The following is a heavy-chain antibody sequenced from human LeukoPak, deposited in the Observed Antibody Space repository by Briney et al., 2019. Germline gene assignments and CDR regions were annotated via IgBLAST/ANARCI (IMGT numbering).Heavy chain of an antibody. CDR2: IFSGGST. CDR3: ARAYVMGATRWFDP. V-gene: IGHV3-53*01. Sequence: GGSLRLSCAASGFTVRSNYMSWVRQAPGKGLKCVSVIFSGGSTYYSDSVRGRFTLSRDNSKNTVYLQMNSLRADDTAVYYCARAYVMGATRWFDPWGQGTLVTVSS. J-gene: IGHJ5*02. CDR1: GFTVRSNY. D-gene: IGHD1-26*01.